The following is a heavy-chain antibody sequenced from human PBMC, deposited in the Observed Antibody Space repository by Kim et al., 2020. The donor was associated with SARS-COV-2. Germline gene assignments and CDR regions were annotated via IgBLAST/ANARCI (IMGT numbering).Heavy chain of an antibody. CDR2: ISSSSSTI. Sequence: GGSLRLSCAASEFTFSSYSMNWVRQAPGKGLEWVSYISSSSSTIYYADSVKGRFTISRDNAKNSLYLQMNSLRDEDTAVYYCARAPSTHDGPGDGMDVWGQGTTVTVSS. D-gene: IGHD3-10*01. J-gene: IGHJ6*02. CDR3: ARAPSTHDGPGDGMDV. CDR1: EFTFSSYS. V-gene: IGHV3-48*02.